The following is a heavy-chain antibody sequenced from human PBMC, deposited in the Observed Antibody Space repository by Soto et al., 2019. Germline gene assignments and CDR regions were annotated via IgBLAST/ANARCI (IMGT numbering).Heavy chain of an antibody. CDR3: AVGFRSGWLFHY. CDR1: GYTFTSSD. Sequence: QVQLVQSGAEVKKPGASVKVSCKASGYTFTSSDISWVRQATGQGLEWLGWMHPNSGITGYTQKFQGRVTMTRNTSISTAYMELSSLRSEDTAVYYCAVGFRSGWLFHYWGQGALVTVSS. D-gene: IGHD6-19*01. V-gene: IGHV1-8*01. CDR2: MHPNSGIT. J-gene: IGHJ4*02.